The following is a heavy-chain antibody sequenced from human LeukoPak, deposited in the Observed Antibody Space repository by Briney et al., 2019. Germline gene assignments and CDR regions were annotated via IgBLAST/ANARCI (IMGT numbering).Heavy chain of an antibody. D-gene: IGHD5-24*01. CDR1: GGSISSYY. CDR2: IYYSGST. V-gene: IGHV4-59*08. Sequence: PSETLSLTCTDSGGSISSYYWSWIRQPPGKGLEWIGYIYYSGSTNYNPSLKSRVTISVDTSKNQFSLKLSSVTAADTAVYYCARSQRWLQIDYWGQGTLVTVSS. J-gene: IGHJ4*02. CDR3: ARSQRWLQIDY.